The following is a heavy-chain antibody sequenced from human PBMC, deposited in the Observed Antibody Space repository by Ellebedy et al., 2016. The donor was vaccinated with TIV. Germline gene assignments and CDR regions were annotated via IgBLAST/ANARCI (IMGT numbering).Heavy chain of an antibody. CDR3: ARDDQSWLRVYYYGMDV. CDR1: GFAFSANG. D-gene: IGHD5-12*01. CDR2: IDGSENT. V-gene: IGHV3-23*01. Sequence: GESLKISCAASGFAFSANGMSWVRQAPGKGLEWVSGIDGSENTDYGDSVKGRFTISRDISKNSLYLQMNSLRAEDTAVYYCARDDQSWLRVYYYGMDVWGQGTTVTVSS. J-gene: IGHJ6*02.